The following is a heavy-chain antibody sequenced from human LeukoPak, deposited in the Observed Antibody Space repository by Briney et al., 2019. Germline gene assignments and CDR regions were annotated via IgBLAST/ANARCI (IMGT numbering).Heavy chain of an antibody. V-gene: IGHV3-20*01. J-gene: IGHJ3*02. Sequence: GGSLRLSCAASGFTFDDYGMSWVRQAPGKGLEWVSGINWNGGSTGYADSVKGRFTISRDNAKNSLYLQMNSLRAEDTALYHCARELRPYYGSGSYFGPHAHDAFDIWGQGTMVTVSS. D-gene: IGHD3-10*01. CDR3: ARELRPYYGSGSYFGPHAHDAFDI. CDR1: GFTFDDYG. CDR2: INWNGGST.